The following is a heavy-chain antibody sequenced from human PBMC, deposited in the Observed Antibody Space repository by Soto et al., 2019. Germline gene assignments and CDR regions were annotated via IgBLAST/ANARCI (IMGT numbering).Heavy chain of an antibody. D-gene: IGHD1-1*01. CDR2: IIPILGIA. CDR1: GGTFSSYT. J-gene: IGHJ4*02. Sequence: QVQLVQSGAEVKKPGSSVKVSCKASGGTFSSYTISWVRQAPGQGLEWMGRIIPILGIANYAQKFQGRVTITADKSTGTAYMEMSSLRSEDTAVYYCARTAGTTPCDYWGQGTLGTVSS. CDR3: ARTAGTTPCDY. V-gene: IGHV1-69*02.